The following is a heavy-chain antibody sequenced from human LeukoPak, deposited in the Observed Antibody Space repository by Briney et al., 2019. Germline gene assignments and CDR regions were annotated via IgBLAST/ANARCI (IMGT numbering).Heavy chain of an antibody. CDR1: GYTFTSYG. CDR2: ISAYNGNT. D-gene: IGHD3-22*01. Sequence: GASVKVSCKASGYTFTSYGISWVRQAPGQGLEWMGWISAYNGNTNYAQKLQGRVTKTTDTSTSTAYMELRSLRSDDTAVYYCARVHEAYDSSGSLDYWGQGTLVTVSS. V-gene: IGHV1-18*01. CDR3: ARVHEAYDSSGSLDY. J-gene: IGHJ4*02.